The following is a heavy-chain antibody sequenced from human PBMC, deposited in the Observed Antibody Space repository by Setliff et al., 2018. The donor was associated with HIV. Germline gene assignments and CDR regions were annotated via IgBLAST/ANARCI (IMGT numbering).Heavy chain of an antibody. CDR3: ARDQPQDYDSLTGYYTGRYYAMDV. Sequence: SETLSLTCAVYGGSFSNYYWSWIRQPPGKGPEWIGEINHSGSTNYNPSLKSRVSISVDTSKKQFSLKLTSVTAADTAVYYRARDQPQDYDSLTGYYTGRYYAMDVWGQGTTVTVSS. D-gene: IGHD3-9*01. V-gene: IGHV4-34*01. J-gene: IGHJ6*02. CDR2: INHSGST. CDR1: GGSFSNYY.